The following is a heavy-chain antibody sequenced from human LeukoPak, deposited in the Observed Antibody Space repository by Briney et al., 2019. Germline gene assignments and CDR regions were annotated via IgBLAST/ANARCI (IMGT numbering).Heavy chain of an antibody. Sequence: GRSLRLSCAASGFTFSSNWMTWVRQAPGKGLEWVANINKDGSETSYVDSVKGRFAISRDNAQNSLVLQMNSLRAEETAVYDCVRAGSYNFDYWGQGTLVTVSS. J-gene: IGHJ4*02. V-gene: IGHV3-7*05. D-gene: IGHD4-11*01. CDR1: GFTFSSNW. CDR3: VRAGSYNFDY. CDR2: INKDGSET.